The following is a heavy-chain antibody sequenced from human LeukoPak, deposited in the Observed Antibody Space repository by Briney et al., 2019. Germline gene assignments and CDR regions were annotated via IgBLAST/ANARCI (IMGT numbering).Heavy chain of an antibody. J-gene: IGHJ4*02. V-gene: IGHV1-69*13. CDR3: ARGPGGMQWLVSYYFDY. CDR2: IIPIFGTA. CDR1: GGTFSSYA. Sequence: SVKVSCRASGGTFSSYAISWVRQAPGQGLEWMGGIIPIFGTANYAQKFQGRVTITADESTSTAYMELSSLRSEDTAVYYCARGPGGMQWLVSYYFDYWGQGTLVTVSS. D-gene: IGHD6-19*01.